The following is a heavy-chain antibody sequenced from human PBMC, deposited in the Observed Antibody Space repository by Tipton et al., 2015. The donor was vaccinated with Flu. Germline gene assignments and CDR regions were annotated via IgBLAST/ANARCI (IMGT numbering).Heavy chain of an antibody. D-gene: IGHD6-13*01. Sequence: QMQLVQSGAEVKKPGASVKVSCKASGYTFTSYDINWVRQATGQGLEWMGWMNPNSGNTGYAQKFQGRVTMTRNTSISTAYMELSSLRSEDTAVYYCARKEAADYYYYYGMDVWGQGTTVTVSS. CDR1: GYTFTSYD. J-gene: IGHJ6*02. V-gene: IGHV1-8*01. CDR2: MNPNSGNT. CDR3: ARKEAADYYYYYGMDV.